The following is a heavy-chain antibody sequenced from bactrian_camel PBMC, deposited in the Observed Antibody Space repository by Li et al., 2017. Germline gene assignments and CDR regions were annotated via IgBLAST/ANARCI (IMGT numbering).Heavy chain of an antibody. Sequence: HVQLVESGGGSVQVAGSLRLSCAASGITYGSYCMGWFRQAPGKEREGVAAIYSRGHDTYYADSVKGRFTISRDNAEKTVYLQMNSLKSEDTAMYYCATGRWVGYSVCVSGGLTEGQFQKWGQGTQVTVS. D-gene: IGHD5*01. CDR3: ATGRWVGYSVCVSGGLTEGQFQK. CDR1: GITYGSYC. CDR2: IYSRGHDT. V-gene: IGHV3S55*01. J-gene: IGHJ4*01.